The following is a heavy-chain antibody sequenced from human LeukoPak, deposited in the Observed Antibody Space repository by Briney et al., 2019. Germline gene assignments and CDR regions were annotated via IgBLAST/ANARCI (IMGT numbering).Heavy chain of an antibody. V-gene: IGHV3-11*06. CDR1: GFTFSDYY. Sequence: PGGSLRLSCAASGFTFSDYYMSWIRQAPGKGLGWVSYISSSSSYTNYADSVKGRFTISRDNAKNSLYLQMNSLRAEDTAVYYCALFGGTSCYDYWGQGTLVTVSS. J-gene: IGHJ4*02. CDR3: ALFGGTSCYDY. D-gene: IGHD2-2*01. CDR2: ISSSSSYT.